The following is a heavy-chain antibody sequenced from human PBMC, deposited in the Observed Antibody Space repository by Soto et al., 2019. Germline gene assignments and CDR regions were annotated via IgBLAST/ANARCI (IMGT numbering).Heavy chain of an antibody. CDR1: GFTFSNYG. V-gene: IGHV3-30*19. Sequence: PGGSLRLSCVVSGFTFSNYGMHWVRQAPGKGLEWVAVISYDGSNKYYADSVKGRFTISRDNSKNTLYLQMNSLRAEDTAVYYCARVLQYYDSSGYYSDYDAFDIWGQGTMVTVSS. D-gene: IGHD3-22*01. CDR3: ARVLQYYDSSGYYSDYDAFDI. J-gene: IGHJ3*02. CDR2: ISYDGSNK.